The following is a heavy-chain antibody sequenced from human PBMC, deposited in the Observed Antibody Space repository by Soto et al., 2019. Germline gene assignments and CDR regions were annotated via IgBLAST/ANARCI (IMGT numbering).Heavy chain of an antibody. CDR3: ARGDGYSGRLYWFDP. CDR1: GGSISSYY. Sequence: SETLSLTCTVSGGSISSYYWSWIRQPPGKGLEWIGYIYYSGSTNYNPSLKSRVTISVDTSKNQFSLKLSSVTAADTAVYYCARGDGYSGRLYWFDPWGQGTLVTVSS. J-gene: IGHJ5*02. V-gene: IGHV4-59*01. D-gene: IGHD6-13*01. CDR2: IYYSGST.